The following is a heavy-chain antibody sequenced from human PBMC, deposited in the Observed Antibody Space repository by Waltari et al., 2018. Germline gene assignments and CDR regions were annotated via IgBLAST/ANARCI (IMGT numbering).Heavy chain of an antibody. CDR2: IYPGDSDT. D-gene: IGHD2-15*01. Sequence: EVQLVQSGAEVKKPGESLKISCKGSGYSFTSYWIGWVRQMPGNGLEWMGIIYPGDSDTRYSPSFQGQVTISADKSISTAYLQWSSLKASDTAMYYCARPSSCSGGSCYSWAFDIWGQGTMVTVSS. J-gene: IGHJ3*02. CDR1: GYSFTSYW. V-gene: IGHV5-51*01. CDR3: ARPSSCSGGSCYSWAFDI.